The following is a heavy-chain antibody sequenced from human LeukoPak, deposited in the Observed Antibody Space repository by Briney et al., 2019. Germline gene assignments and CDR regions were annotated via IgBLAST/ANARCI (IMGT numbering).Heavy chain of an antibody. J-gene: IGHJ5*02. V-gene: IGHV1-69*04. Sequence: ASVKVSCKASGGTFSSYAISWVRQAPGQGLEWMGRIIPILGIANYAQKFQGRVTITADKSTSTAYMELSSLRSEDTAVYYSARDLGLRGVTNWFDPWGQGTLVTVSS. CDR1: GGTFSSYA. D-gene: IGHD3-10*01. CDR2: IIPILGIA. CDR3: ARDLGLRGVTNWFDP.